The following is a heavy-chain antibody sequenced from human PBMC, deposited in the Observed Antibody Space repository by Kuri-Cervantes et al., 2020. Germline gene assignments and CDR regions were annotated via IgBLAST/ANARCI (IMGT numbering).Heavy chain of an antibody. V-gene: IGHV3-30*01. Sequence: GGSLRLSCTASEFTLSSFAMHWVRQAPGRGLEWVAVISSDESHIYYADSVKGRFTISRDSSKNTLYLQMDSLRAEDTAVYYCAKDRSGSYIGGMDVWGQGTTVTVSS. CDR3: AKDRSGSYIGGMDV. D-gene: IGHD3-10*01. CDR2: ISSDESHI. J-gene: IGHJ6*02. CDR1: EFTLSSFA.